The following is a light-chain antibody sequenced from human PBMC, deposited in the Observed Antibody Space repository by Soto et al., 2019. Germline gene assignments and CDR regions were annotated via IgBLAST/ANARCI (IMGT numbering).Light chain of an antibody. CDR2: DTS. CDR1: QGISNY. V-gene: IGKV1-27*01. Sequence: DIRMTQSPSSLSASVGDRVTITCRASQGISNYLAWYQQKPGKVPKLLIYDTSTRATGVPTRFSGSRSGAEFTRTINSLQSEDFAVYYCQPYNTWPLTCGGGTKVEIK. J-gene: IGKJ4*01. CDR3: QPYNTWPLT.